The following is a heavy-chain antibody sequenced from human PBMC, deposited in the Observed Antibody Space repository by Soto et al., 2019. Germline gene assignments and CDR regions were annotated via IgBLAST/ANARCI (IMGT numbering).Heavy chain of an antibody. Sequence: QVQLVQSGAEVKKPGSSVKVSCKASGGTFSSYAISWVRQAPGQGLEWVGGIIPIFGTANYAQKFQGRVTITADESTSTAYMELSSLRSEDTAVYYCARSGDIVLVPAAMGSYYYYGMDVWGQGTTVTVSS. CDR2: IIPIFGTA. D-gene: IGHD2-2*01. V-gene: IGHV1-69*12. CDR3: ARSGDIVLVPAAMGSYYYYGMDV. J-gene: IGHJ6*02. CDR1: GGTFSSYA.